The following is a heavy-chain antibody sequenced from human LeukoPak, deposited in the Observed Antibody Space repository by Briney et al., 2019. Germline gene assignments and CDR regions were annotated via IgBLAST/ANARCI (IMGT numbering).Heavy chain of an antibody. Sequence: GRSLRLSCAASGFTFSLYAVHWVRHAPGKGLEWVAVISYDGTTEYYADSVKGRFTVSRDNSKNTLYLQLNSLRPEDTAIYHCAREHCTGGSCYDSLDAWGHGTMVTVSS. D-gene: IGHD2-8*02. J-gene: IGHJ3*01. CDR1: GFTFSLYA. CDR2: ISYDGTTE. CDR3: AREHCTGGSCYDSLDA. V-gene: IGHV3-30*04.